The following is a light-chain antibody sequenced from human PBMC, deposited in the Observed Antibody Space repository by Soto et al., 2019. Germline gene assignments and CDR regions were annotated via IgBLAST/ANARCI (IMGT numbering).Light chain of an antibody. CDR2: DAS. V-gene: IGKV1-5*01. Sequence: DIQMTQSPSTLSGSVGDRVTITCRASQTISSWLAWYQQKPGKAPKLLIYDASSLESGVPSRFSGSGSGTEITLTTSCLQADDIAPDYSQQYNRYPRTFGQGTKVEIK. J-gene: IGKJ1*01. CDR1: QTISSW. CDR3: QQYNRYPRT.